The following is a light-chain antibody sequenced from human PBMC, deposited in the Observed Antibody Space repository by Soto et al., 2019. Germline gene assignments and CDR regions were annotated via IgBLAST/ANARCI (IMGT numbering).Light chain of an antibody. V-gene: IGKV3-15*01. CDR3: QQYDNWPQT. CDR2: GAS. CDR1: QSVSSN. Sequence: EIVMTQSPATLSVSPGERATLSCRASQSVSSNLAWYQQKPGQAPRLLIYGASTRATGIPARFSGTGSGTDFTLTVSSLQSEDFAVYYCQQYDNWPQTFGQVTKVDIK. J-gene: IGKJ1*01.